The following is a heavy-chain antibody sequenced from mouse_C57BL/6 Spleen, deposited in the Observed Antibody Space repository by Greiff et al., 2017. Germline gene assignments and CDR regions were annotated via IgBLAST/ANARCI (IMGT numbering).Heavy chain of an antibody. CDR1: GYSITSGYY. Sequence: VQLQQSGPGLVKPSQSLSLTCSVTGYSITSGYYWNWLRQFPGNKLEWMGYISYDGSNNYNPSLKNRISIPRDTSKNHVFLKLNSVTTEDTATYYCARDDYDGAGFAYWGQGTLVTVSA. CDR3: ARDDYDGAGFAY. D-gene: IGHD2-4*01. CDR2: ISYDGSN. V-gene: IGHV3-6*01. J-gene: IGHJ3*01.